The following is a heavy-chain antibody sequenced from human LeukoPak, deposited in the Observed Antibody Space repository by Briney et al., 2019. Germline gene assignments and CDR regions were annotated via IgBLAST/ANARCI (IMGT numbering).Heavy chain of an antibody. V-gene: IGHV1-69*13. Sequence: SVKVSCKASGGTFSSYAISWARQAPGQGLEWMGRIIPIFGTANYAQKFQGRVTITADESTSTAYMEMSSLRSDDTAVYYCARDSSGYSSGWYPDYWGQGTLVTVSS. CDR1: GGTFSSYA. CDR2: IIPIFGTA. D-gene: IGHD6-19*01. CDR3: ARDSSGYSSGWYPDY. J-gene: IGHJ4*02.